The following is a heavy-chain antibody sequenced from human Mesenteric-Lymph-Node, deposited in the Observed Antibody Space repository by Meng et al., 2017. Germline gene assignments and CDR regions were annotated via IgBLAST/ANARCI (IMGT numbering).Heavy chain of an antibody. CDR2: ISSSGSTI. D-gene: IGHD3-22*01. Sequence: GGSLRLSCTVSGASVTSGRHYWSWIRQAPGKGLEWVSYISSSGSTIYYADSVKGRFTISRDNAKNSLYLQMNSLRAEDTAVYYCASAIDSSGYYGRPELPFDYWGQGTLVTVSS. J-gene: IGHJ4*02. V-gene: IGHV3-11*01. CDR3: ASAIDSSGYYGRPELPFDY. CDR1: GASVTSGRHY.